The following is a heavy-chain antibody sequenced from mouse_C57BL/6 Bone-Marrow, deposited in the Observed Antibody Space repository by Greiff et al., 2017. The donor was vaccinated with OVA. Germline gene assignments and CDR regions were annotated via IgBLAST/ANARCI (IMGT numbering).Heavy chain of an antibody. D-gene: IGHD2-3*01. Sequence: QVQLQPSGAELVKPGASVKISCKASGYAFSSYWMNWVKQRPGKGLAWIGQFYPGDGDTNYNGKFKGKAPLTADKSSSTAYMQLSSLTSEDSAVYFCARRGLLPAWFAYWGQGTLVTVSA. CDR1: GYAFSSYW. J-gene: IGHJ3*01. CDR2: FYPGDGDT. CDR3: ARRGLLPAWFAY. V-gene: IGHV1-80*01.